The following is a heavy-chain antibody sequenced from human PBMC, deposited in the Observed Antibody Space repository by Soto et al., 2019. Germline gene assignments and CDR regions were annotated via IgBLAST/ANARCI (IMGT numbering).Heavy chain of an antibody. Sequence: SETLSLTCTVSGVSISSGGYYWSWIRQHPGKGLEWIGYIYYSGSTYYNPSLKSRVTISVDTSKNQFSLKLSSVTAADTAVYYCARADYYGSENHDYYYYYGMDVWGQGTTVTVSS. J-gene: IGHJ6*02. CDR3: ARADYYGSENHDYYYYYGMDV. CDR1: GVSISSGGYY. CDR2: IYYSGST. V-gene: IGHV4-31*03. D-gene: IGHD3-10*01.